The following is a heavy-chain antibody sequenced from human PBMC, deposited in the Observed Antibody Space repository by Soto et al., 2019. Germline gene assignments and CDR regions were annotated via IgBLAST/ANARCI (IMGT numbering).Heavy chain of an antibody. J-gene: IGHJ6*02. CDR2: ISGYNGNT. CDR1: GYTFTSYA. V-gene: IGHV1-18*01. CDR3: ARDPGFGFGYSYAFAMDV. Sequence: ASEKVSCNASGYTFTSYAMQWVRQAPGHSLEWMGWISGYNGNTHYEEKVQDRIKMTTDTSTSTTYLELRSLRSDDTAVYFCARDPGFGFGYSYAFAMDVWGQGTTVTVSS. D-gene: IGHD5-18*01.